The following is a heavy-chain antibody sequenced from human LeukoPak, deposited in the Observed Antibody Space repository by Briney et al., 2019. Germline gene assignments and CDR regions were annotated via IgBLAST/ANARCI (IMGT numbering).Heavy chain of an antibody. CDR1: GFTFDDYA. J-gene: IGHJ4*02. Sequence: GGSLRLSCAASGFTFDDYAMYWVRQAPGKGLEWVSLISGDGGSTYYADSVKGRFTISRDNSKNSLYLQMNSLRSEDTALYYCAKDADTANPDYWSQGTLVTVSS. CDR3: AKDADTANPDY. CDR2: ISGDGGST. D-gene: IGHD5-18*01. V-gene: IGHV3-43*02.